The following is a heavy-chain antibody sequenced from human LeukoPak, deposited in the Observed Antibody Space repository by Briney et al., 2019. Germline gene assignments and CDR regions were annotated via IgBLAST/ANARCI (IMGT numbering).Heavy chain of an antibody. V-gene: IGHV3-48*02. CDR1: GFDFTGYC. J-gene: IGHJ6*03. CDR3: ARVGPTRYYYYMDV. CDR2: ISYSGGMI. Sequence: GGSLRLSCAASGFDFTGYCMNWVRQAPGKGLEWVSYISYSGGMIYYADSVKGRFTISRDNAKTSLYLQMDSLRDEDTAVYYCARVGPTRYYYYMDVWGEGTTVTVSS.